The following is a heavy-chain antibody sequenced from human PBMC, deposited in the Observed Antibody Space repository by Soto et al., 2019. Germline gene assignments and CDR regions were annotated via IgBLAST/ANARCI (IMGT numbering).Heavy chain of an antibody. CDR3: ARHDWNGVDY. Sequence: QMQLQESGPGLVKPSETLSLTCTVSGGSISRNSYYWGWIRQPPGKGLEWIGSIYYSGSTYYNPSLXGXVXTXXDTSKNQFSLQLSSVTAADTAVYYCARHDWNGVDYWGQGTLVTVSS. CDR1: GGSISRNSYY. J-gene: IGHJ4*02. V-gene: IGHV4-39*01. CDR2: IYYSGST. D-gene: IGHD1-1*01.